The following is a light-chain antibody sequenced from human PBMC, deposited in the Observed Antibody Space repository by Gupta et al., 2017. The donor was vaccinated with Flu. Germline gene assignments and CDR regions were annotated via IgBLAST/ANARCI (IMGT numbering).Light chain of an antibody. CDR1: QSVGSHY. CDR2: GAS. Sequence: IVLTQSPATLSLSPGARATLSCRASQSVGSHYLAWYQQKPGQAPRLLICGASNRATGIPDRFSGSGSGTDFTLTISRLEPEDFAVYYCQQSGGSPFTFGPGTKVDIK. J-gene: IGKJ3*01. V-gene: IGKV3-20*01. CDR3: QQSGGSPFT.